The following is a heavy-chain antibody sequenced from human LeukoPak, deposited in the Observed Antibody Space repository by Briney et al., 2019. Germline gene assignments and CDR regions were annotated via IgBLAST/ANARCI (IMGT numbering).Heavy chain of an antibody. V-gene: IGHV1-69*13. Sequence: SVKVSCKASGGTFSSYAISWVRQAPGQGLEWMGGIIPIFGTANYAQKFQGRVTITADESTSTAYMELSSLRSEDTAVYYCAREVGYCSSTSCHGSYYGMDVWGQGTTVTVSS. CDR2: IIPIFGTA. CDR3: AREVGYCSSTSCHGSYYGMDV. J-gene: IGHJ6*02. D-gene: IGHD2-2*03. CDR1: GGTFSSYA.